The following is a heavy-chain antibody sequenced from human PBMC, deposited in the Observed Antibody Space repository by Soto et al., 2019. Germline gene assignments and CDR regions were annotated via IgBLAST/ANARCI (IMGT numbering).Heavy chain of an antibody. CDR2: IYYSGST. Sequence: SETLSLTCTVSGGSISSYYWSWIRQPPGKGLEWIGYIYYSGSTNYNPSLKSRVTISVDTSKNQFSLKLSSVTAADTAVYYCARFRQRDFWSGYYYYYGMDVWGQGTTVTVSS. D-gene: IGHD3-3*01. J-gene: IGHJ6*02. V-gene: IGHV4-59*08. CDR3: ARFRQRDFWSGYYYYYGMDV. CDR1: GGSISSYY.